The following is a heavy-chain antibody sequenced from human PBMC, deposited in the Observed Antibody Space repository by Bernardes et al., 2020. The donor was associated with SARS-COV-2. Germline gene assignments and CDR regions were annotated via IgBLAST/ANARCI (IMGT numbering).Heavy chain of an antibody. CDR2: ISGSGAST. D-gene: IGHD4-17*01. CDR1: GFTFSSYA. V-gene: IGHV3-23*01. Sequence: GGSLRLSCAASGFTFSSYAMSWVRQAPGKGLGWVSAISGSGASTYYADSVKGRFTISRDNSKNTLYLQMSGLRAEDTAVYYCAREVGKPKVTRGDWFDPWGQGTLVTVSS. CDR3: AREVGKPKVTRGDWFDP. J-gene: IGHJ5*02.